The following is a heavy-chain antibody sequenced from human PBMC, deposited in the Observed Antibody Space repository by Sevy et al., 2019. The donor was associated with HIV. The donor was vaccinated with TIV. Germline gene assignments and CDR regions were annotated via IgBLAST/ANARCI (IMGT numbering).Heavy chain of an antibody. V-gene: IGHV3-15*01. CDR3: TTETASSGWYSSSVY. D-gene: IGHD6-19*01. CDR1: GFTFSNAW. Sequence: GGSLRLSCAASGFTFSNAWMSWVRQAPGKGLEWVGRIKSKTDGGTTDYAAPGKGRFTISRDVSKNTLFLQMNSLKTEDTAVYYCTTETASSGWYSSSVYWGQGTLVTVSS. J-gene: IGHJ4*02. CDR2: IKSKTDGGTT.